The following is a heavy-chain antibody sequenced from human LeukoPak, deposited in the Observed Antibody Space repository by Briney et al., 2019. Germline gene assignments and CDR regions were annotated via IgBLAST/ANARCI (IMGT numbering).Heavy chain of an antibody. CDR2: IKQDGSEK. CDR1: GFTFSSLW. Sequence: PGGSLRLSCAASGFTFSSLWMNWVRQAPGKGLEWVASIKQDGSEKYYVDPVKGRFTISRDNAKNSLYLQMNSLRAEDTAVYYCTRGSQVSGYWGQGTLVTVSS. CDR3: TRGSQVSGY. V-gene: IGHV3-7*04. J-gene: IGHJ4*02.